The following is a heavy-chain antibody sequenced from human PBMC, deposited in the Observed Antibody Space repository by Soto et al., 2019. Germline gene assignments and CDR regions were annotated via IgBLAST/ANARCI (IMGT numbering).Heavy chain of an antibody. V-gene: IGHV1-69*13. CDR1: GGTFSSYA. D-gene: IGHD6-19*01. J-gene: IGHJ6*02. Sequence: SVKVSCKASGGTFSSYAISWVRQAPGQGLEWMGGIIPIFGTANYAQKFQGRVTITADESTSTAYMELSSLRSEDTAVYYCARGLLYGAVAGTFGSYYYYYGMDVWGQGTTVTVS. CDR2: IIPIFGTA. CDR3: ARGLLYGAVAGTFGSYYYYYGMDV.